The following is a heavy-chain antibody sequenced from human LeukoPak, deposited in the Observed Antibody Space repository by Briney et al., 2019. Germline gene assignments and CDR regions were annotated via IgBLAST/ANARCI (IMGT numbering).Heavy chain of an antibody. V-gene: IGHV1-46*01. Sequence: ASVKVSCKASGYTFISYYMHWVRQAPVQGLEWMGIIKPSGGSTSYAQKFQGRVTMTRDTSTSTVYMELSSLRSEDTAVYYCARSGIAAAGMSADYWGQGTLVTVSS. D-gene: IGHD6-13*01. CDR2: IKPSGGST. CDR1: GYTFISYY. CDR3: ARSGIAAAGMSADY. J-gene: IGHJ4*02.